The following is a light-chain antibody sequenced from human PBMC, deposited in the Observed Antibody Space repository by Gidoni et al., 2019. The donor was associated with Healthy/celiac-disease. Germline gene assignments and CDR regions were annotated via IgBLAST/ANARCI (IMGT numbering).Light chain of an antibody. CDR3: QAWDSSTARYV. CDR2: QDS. V-gene: IGLV3-1*01. Sequence: SYALTQPPSVSVSPGQTASITCSGDKLGDKYACWYQQQPGQSPVLVIYQDSKRPSGIPERVSGSNSGNTATLTISGTQAMDEADYYCQAWDSSTARYVFGTGTKVTVL. J-gene: IGLJ1*01. CDR1: KLGDKY.